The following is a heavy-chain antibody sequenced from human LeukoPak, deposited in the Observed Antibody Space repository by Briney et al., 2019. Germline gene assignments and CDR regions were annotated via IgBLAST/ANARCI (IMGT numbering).Heavy chain of an antibody. D-gene: IGHD3-3*01. J-gene: IGHJ4*02. CDR3: ARDASRTYDFWSGYYPYYFDY. CDR1: GFTFSSYE. CDR2: ISSSGSTI. V-gene: IGHV3-48*03. Sequence: GGSLRLSCAASGFTFSSYEMNWVRQAPGKGLEWVSYISSSGSTIYYADSVKGRFTISRDNAKNSLYLQMNSLRAEDTAVYYCARDASRTYDFWSGYYPYYFDYWGQGTLVTVSS.